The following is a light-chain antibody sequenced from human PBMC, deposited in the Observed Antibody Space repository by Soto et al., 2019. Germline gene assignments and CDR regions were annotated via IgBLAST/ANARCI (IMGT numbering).Light chain of an antibody. Sequence: EIVLTQSPATLSLSPGERATLSCMASQSVSSYLTWYQQKPGQAPRLLIYDASNRATGIPARFSGSGSGTDFTLTISSLEPEDFAVYYCQQRSNWPLGLTFGGGTKVEIK. CDR3: QQRSNWPLGLT. CDR2: DAS. V-gene: IGKV3-11*01. J-gene: IGKJ4*01. CDR1: QSVSSY.